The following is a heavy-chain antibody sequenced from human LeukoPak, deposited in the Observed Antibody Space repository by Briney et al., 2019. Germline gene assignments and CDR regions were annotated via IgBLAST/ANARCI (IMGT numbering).Heavy chain of an antibody. CDR2: ISYEGNNK. J-gene: IGHJ4*02. Sequence: GGSLRLSCAASGFTVSSNSMNWVRQAPGKGLEWVAVISYEGNNKYYADSVKGRFTISRDNSKNTLYLQMNSLRAEDTAVYYCARVVGLSRFDYWGQGTLVTVSS. V-gene: IGHV3-30*04. CDR1: GFTVSSNS. D-gene: IGHD1-26*01. CDR3: ARVVGLSRFDY.